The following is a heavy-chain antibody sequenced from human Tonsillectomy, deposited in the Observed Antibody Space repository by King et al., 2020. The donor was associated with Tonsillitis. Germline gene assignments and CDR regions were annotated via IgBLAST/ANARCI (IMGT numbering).Heavy chain of an antibody. D-gene: IGHD2-21*02. J-gene: IGHJ5*01. Sequence: VQLVQSGAEVKKPGESLKISCKGSGYSFATYWIGWVRQMPGKGLEWVGIIYPGDSDTRYSPSFQGQVTISADKSISTAYLQWSSLKASDTAMYYCARLRVVTGTRFDSWGQGTLVTVSS. CDR1: GYSFATYW. CDR2: IYPGDSDT. V-gene: IGHV5-51*01. CDR3: ARLRVVTGTRFDS.